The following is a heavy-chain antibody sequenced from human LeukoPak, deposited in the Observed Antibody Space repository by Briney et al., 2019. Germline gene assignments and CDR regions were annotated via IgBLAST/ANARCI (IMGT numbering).Heavy chain of an antibody. V-gene: IGHV3-23*01. CDR2: ISGSGDNT. Sequence: GGSLRLSCAASGFTFSSYAMSWVRQAPGKGLEWVSGISGSGDNTYYADSVKGRFTISRDNAKNSLYLQMNSLRVEDTAVYYCVRGGGTFDYWGQGTLVTVSS. D-gene: IGHD3-16*01. CDR1: GFTFSSYA. J-gene: IGHJ4*02. CDR3: VRGGGTFDY.